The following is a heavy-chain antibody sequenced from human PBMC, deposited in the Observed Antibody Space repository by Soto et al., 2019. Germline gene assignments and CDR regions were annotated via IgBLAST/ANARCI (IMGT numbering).Heavy chain of an antibody. CDR1: GGSITSFY. J-gene: IGHJ4*02. Sequence: QVQLRESGPGLVKPSETLSLTWTVSGGSITSFYWSWVRQPPGKGLEWIGYIYYNGNTNYNPSLKSRVTISVDTSKNQFSLNLSSVTAADTAVYYCTRGSSGWFPRPLDYWGQGTLVTVSS. V-gene: IGHV4-59*01. D-gene: IGHD6-19*01. CDR2: IYYNGNT. CDR3: TRGSSGWFPRPLDY.